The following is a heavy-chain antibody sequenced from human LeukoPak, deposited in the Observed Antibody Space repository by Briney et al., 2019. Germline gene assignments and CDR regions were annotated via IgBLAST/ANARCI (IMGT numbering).Heavy chain of an antibody. CDR3: ARLGGAGWDAFDF. J-gene: IGHJ3*01. D-gene: IGHD1-26*01. Sequence: GGSLRLSCAASGYTFSSYWMHWVRQTPGKGLLWVSRVHSDGSRTAYADSVKGRFTISRDNAKNTLYLQMNSLRAEDTAIYYCARLGGAGWDAFDFWGQGTMVTVSS. V-gene: IGHV3-74*01. CDR2: VHSDGSRT. CDR1: GYTFSSYW.